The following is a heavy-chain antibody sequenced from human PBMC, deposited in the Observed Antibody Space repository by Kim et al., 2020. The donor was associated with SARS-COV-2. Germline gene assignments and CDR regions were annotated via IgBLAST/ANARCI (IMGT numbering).Heavy chain of an antibody. V-gene: IGHV1-24*01. CDR2: FVPEDGKT. J-gene: IGHJ4*02. CDR3: ATAPPYCSSTSCLSHDY. D-gene: IGHD2-2*01. CDR1: GYTLTELS. Sequence: ASVKVSCKVSGYTLTELSMHWVRQAPGKGLEWMGGFVPEDGKTIYAQKFQGRVTMTEDTSTDTAYMELSSLRSEDTAVYYCATAPPYCSSTSCLSHDYWGQGTLVTVSS.